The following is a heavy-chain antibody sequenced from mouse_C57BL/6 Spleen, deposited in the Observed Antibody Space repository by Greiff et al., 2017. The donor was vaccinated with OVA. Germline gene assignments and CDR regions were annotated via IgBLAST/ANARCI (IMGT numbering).Heavy chain of an antibody. CDR3: ARLRGGYAMDY. CDR2: ISSGGSYT. V-gene: IGHV5-6*01. CDR1: GFTFSSYG. Sequence: EVQLVESGGDLVKPGGSLKLSCAASGFTFSSYGMSWVRQTPDKRLEWVATISSGGSYTYYPDSVKGRFTISRDNAKNTLYLQVSSLKSEDTAMYYCARLRGGYAMDYWGQGTSVTVSA. J-gene: IGHJ4*01.